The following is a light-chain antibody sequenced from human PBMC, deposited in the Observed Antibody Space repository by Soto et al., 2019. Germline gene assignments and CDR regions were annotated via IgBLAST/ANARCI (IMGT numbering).Light chain of an antibody. V-gene: IGKV1-12*01. CDR2: AAS. CDR3: QQGDSFPIT. CDR1: QSISGW. Sequence: DIQMTQSPSSVSASVGDRVTITCRASQSISGWLAWYQQKPGTVPKLLIYAASSLQSGVPSRFSGSGAGTEFNLTITSLQPEDFGTYYCQQGDSFPITFGQGTRLEIK. J-gene: IGKJ5*01.